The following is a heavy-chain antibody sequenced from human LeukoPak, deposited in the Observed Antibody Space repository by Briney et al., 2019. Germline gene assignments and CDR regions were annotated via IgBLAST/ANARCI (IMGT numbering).Heavy chain of an antibody. D-gene: IGHD6-13*01. CDR2: INPSGGST. V-gene: IGHV1-46*01. CDR3: ARGVNVAAPRGWYFDL. CDR1: GYTFTSYY. J-gene: IGHJ2*01. Sequence: ASVKVSCKASGYTFTSYYMHWVRQAPGQGLEWMGIINPSGGSTSYAQKFQGRVTMTRDTSTSTVYMELSSLRSEDTAVYYSARGVNVAAPRGWYFDLWGRGTLVTVSS.